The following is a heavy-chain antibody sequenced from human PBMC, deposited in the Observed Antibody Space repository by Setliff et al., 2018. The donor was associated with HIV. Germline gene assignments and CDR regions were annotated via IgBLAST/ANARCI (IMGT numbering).Heavy chain of an antibody. J-gene: IGHJ5*01. Sequence: ASVKVSCKTSVYTFTSYDIDWVRRATGHGLEWMGWINPYSGNTGYAQKFQGRVTMTRATSTSTAYLELSNLRAEDTAVYYCVRGIYDSSGFWYPHGDSWGQGTLVTVSS. CDR1: VYTFTSYD. CDR3: VRGIYDSSGFWYPHGDS. CDR2: INPYSGNT. V-gene: IGHV1-8*01. D-gene: IGHD3-22*01.